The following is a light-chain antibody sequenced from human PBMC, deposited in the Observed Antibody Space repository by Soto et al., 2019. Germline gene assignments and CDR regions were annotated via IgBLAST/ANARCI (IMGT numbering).Light chain of an antibody. CDR3: QQSYSTLFT. CDR1: QRISSY. CDR2: AAS. Sequence: DIQMTQSPSSLSASVGDRVTITCRASQRISSYLNWYQQKPGKAPKLLIYAASSLQSGVPSRFSGSRSGTDFTLTISSLQPEDFATYYCQQSYSTLFTFGPGTKVDIK. J-gene: IGKJ3*01. V-gene: IGKV1-39*01.